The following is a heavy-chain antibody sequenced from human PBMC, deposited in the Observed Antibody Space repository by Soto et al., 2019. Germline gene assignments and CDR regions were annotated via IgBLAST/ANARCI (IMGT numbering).Heavy chain of an antibody. CDR3: AKDPQYWRWLRWFDP. V-gene: IGHV3-23*01. D-gene: IGHD2-8*02. J-gene: IGHJ5*02. CDR1: GFTFSSYA. CDR2: ISGSGGST. Sequence: EVQLLASGGGLVQPGGSLRLSCAASGFTFSSYAMSWVRQAPGKGLEWVSAISGSGGSTYYADSVKGRFTISRDNSKNTLYLQMNSVRAEDTAVYYCAKDPQYWRWLRWFDPWGQGTLVTVSS.